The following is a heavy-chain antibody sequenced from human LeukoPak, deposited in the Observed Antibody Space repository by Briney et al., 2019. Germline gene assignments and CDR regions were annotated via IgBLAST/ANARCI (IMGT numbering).Heavy chain of an antibody. CDR3: ARSGFSSGYYIGVGMDV. V-gene: IGHV4-39*01. CDR2: IYYSGST. CDR1: GGSISSSSYY. J-gene: IGHJ6*02. D-gene: IGHD3-3*01. Sequence: PSETLSLTCTVSGGSISSSSYYWGWIRQPPGKGLEWIGSIYYSGSTYYNPSLKSRVTISVDTSKNQFSLKLSSVTAADTAVYYCARSGFSSGYYIGVGMDVWGQGTTVTVSS.